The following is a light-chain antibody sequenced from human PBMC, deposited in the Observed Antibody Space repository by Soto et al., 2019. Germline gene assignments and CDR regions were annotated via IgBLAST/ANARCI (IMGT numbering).Light chain of an antibody. V-gene: IGKV2-30*01. CDR1: QSLVYSDGNTY. J-gene: IGKJ4*01. Sequence: DVVMTQSPLSLPVTLGQPASISCRSTQSLVYSDGNTYLDWFQQRPGQSPRRLIYKVSNRDSGVPDRDIGSGSCTNFTLTTTRVEAEDGGIDYSMQVTHWPPGFGVGNPVKIK. CDR2: KVS. CDR3: MQVTHWPPG.